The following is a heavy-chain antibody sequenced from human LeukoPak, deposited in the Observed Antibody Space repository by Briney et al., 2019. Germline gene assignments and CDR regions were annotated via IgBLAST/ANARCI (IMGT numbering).Heavy chain of an antibody. J-gene: IGHJ6*02. CDR3: ARGSVPPELSFGDYWDYYYYGMDV. CDR1: GYTFTSYD. Sequence: ASVKVSCKASGYTFTSYDINWVRQATGQGLEWMGWMNPNSGNTGYAQKFQGRVTMTRNTSISTAYMELSSLRSEDTAVYYCARGSVPPELSFGDYWDYYYYGMDVWGQGTTVAVSS. CDR2: MNPNSGNT. D-gene: IGHD3-10*01. V-gene: IGHV1-8*01.